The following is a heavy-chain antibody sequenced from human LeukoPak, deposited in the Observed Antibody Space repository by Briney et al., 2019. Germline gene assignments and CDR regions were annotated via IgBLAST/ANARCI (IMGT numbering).Heavy chain of an antibody. Sequence: SETLSLTCSVSGDSINSYYWSWIRQPPGKGLEWIGFIYYSGITNHNPSLKSRVIISRDTSKNQFSLKLSSVTAADTAVYYCARVAVLTGYLSKAFDYWGQGTLVTVSS. CDR3: ARVAVLTGYLSKAFDY. D-gene: IGHD3-9*01. CDR1: GDSINSYY. V-gene: IGHV4-59*08. CDR2: IYYSGIT. J-gene: IGHJ4*02.